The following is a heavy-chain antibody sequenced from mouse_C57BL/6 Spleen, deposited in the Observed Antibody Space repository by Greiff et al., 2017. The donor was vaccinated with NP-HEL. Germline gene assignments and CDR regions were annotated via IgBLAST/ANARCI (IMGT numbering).Heavy chain of an antibody. CDR3: ARGPDY. CDR2: IYPSDSET. J-gene: IGHJ2*01. V-gene: IGHV1-61*01. CDR1: GYTFTSYW. Sequence: KQSCKASGYTFTSYWMDWVKQRPGQGLEWIGNIYPSDSETHYNQKFKDKATLTVDKSSSTAYMQLSSLTSEDSAVYYCARGPDYWGQGTTLTVSS.